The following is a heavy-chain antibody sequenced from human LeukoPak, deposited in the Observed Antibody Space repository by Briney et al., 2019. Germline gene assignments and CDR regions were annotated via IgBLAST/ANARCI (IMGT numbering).Heavy chain of an antibody. CDR2: INHSGST. V-gene: IGHV4-34*01. CDR1: GGSFRGYY. Sequence: SETLSLTCAVYGGSFRGYYWSWIRQPRGKGLEWIGEINHSGSTKYKPSLKSRVTKSVDTSKNQFSLKLGSVTAADTAVYYCARLSPSDRYCSSTSCKRGAFDIWGQGTMVTVSS. D-gene: IGHD2-2*01. J-gene: IGHJ3*02. CDR3: ARLSPSDRYCSSTSCKRGAFDI.